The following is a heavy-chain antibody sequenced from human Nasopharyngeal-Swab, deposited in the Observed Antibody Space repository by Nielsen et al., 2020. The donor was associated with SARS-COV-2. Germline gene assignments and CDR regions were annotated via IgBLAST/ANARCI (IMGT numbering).Heavy chain of an antibody. Sequence: GESLKISCAASGFTFSSYGMHWVRQAPGKGLEWVAVISYDGSNKYYADSVKGRFTISRDNSKNTLYLQMNGLRAEDTAVYYCAKDPTTVTTFWFDPWGQGTLVTVSS. D-gene: IGHD4-17*01. V-gene: IGHV3-30*18. CDR3: AKDPTTVTTFWFDP. CDR1: GFTFSSYG. CDR2: ISYDGSNK. J-gene: IGHJ5*02.